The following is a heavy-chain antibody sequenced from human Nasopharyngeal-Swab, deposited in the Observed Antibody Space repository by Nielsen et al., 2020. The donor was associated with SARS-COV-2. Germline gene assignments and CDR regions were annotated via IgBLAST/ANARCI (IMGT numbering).Heavy chain of an antibody. J-gene: IGHJ3*02. CDR3: ARLRWELLPDAFDI. Sequence: GETQKISRAASGLTVSSNYMSWVRQAPGKGREWVSVIYSGGSTYYADSVKGRFTISRDNSKNTLYLQMNSLRAEDTAVYYCARLRWELLPDAFDIWGQGTIVTVSS. V-gene: IGHV3-66*01. D-gene: IGHD1-26*01. CDR1: GLTVSSNY. CDR2: IYSGGST.